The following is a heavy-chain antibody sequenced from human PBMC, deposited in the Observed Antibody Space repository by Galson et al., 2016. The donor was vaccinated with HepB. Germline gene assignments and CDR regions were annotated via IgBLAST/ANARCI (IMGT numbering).Heavy chain of an antibody. D-gene: IGHD6-6*01. J-gene: IGHJ3*02. CDR3: ARRLRGIAARPAWNDAFDI. CDR2: FYFSGST. CDR1: GGSFNSSRYY. V-gene: IGHV4-39*01. Sequence: SETLSLTCTVSGGSFNSSRYYWAWIRQSPGKGLEWLGSFYFSGSTYYNPSLTTRVTISVDTSKNPFSLILVSVTAADTAVYYCARRLRGIAARPAWNDAFDIWGQGTMVTVSS.